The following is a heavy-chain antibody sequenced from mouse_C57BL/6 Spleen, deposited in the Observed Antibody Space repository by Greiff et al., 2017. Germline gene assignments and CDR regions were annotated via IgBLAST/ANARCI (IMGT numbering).Heavy chain of an antibody. CDR3: ARCDGSSLDY. D-gene: IGHD1-1*01. J-gene: IGHJ2*01. CDR1: GYAFTNYL. Sequence: QVQLKESGAELVRPGTSVKVSCKASGYAFTNYLIEWVKQRPGQGLEWIGVINPGSGGTNYNEKFKGKATLTADKSSSTAYMQLSSLTSEDSAVYFCARCDGSSLDYWGQGTTLTVSS. CDR2: INPGSGGT. V-gene: IGHV1-54*01.